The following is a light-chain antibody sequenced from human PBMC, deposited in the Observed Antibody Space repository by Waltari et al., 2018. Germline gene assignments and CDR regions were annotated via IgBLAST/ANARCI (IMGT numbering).Light chain of an antibody. CDR3: GTGCHGTWV. CDR2: VNSDGSP. Sequence: QLVLTQSPSASASLGASVKLTCTLRSGHRSNIVAWLQQQPGKGPRFVMKVNSDGSPTKGDYIPYRIACSSSGAERYLTSSNVQSEDEAEYFCGTGCHGTWVFGGGTKLNVL. CDR1: SGHRSNI. J-gene: IGLJ3*02. V-gene: IGLV4-69*01.